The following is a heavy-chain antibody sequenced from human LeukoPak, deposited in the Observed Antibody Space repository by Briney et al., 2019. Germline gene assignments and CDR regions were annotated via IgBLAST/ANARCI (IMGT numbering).Heavy chain of an antibody. V-gene: IGHV3-11*06. CDR2: ISSSSSYT. J-gene: IGHJ4*02. CDR1: GFTFSDYY. CDR3: ARDTPSSGFDY. Sequence: GGSLRLSCAASGFTFSDYYMSWIRQAPGKGLEWVSYISSSSSYTNYADSVKGRFTISRDNAKNSLYLQMNSLRAEDTAVYYCARDTPSSGFDYWGQGTQVTVSS. D-gene: IGHD3-10*01.